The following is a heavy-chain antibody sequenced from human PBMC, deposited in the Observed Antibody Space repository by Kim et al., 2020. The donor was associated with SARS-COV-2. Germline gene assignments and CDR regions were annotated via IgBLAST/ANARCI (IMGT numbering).Heavy chain of an antibody. D-gene: IGHD3-22*01. CDR3: ARVRYYYDSSGSMGGRFDY. Sequence: SETLSLTCAVYGGSFSGYYWSWICQPPGKGLEWIWEINHTRSTNYNPSLKSRVTISVDTSTNQFSLKLSSVTAAVTAVYYCARVRYYYDSSGSMGGRFDYWGQGTLVTVSS. CDR2: INHTRST. CDR1: GGSFSGYY. V-gene: IGHV4-34*01. J-gene: IGHJ4*02.